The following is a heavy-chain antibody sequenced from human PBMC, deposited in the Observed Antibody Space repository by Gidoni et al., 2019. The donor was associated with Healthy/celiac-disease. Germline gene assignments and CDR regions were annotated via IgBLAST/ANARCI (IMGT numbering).Heavy chain of an antibody. CDR1: GFTFSSYS. Sequence: EVQLVESGGGLVKPGASLRLSCAASGFTFSSYSMNWFRQAPGKGLEWVSSISSSSSYIYYADSVKGRFTISRDNAKNSLYLQMNSLRAEDTAVYYCARDSSRRYSSGSTFFDYWGQGTLVTVSS. V-gene: IGHV3-21*01. CDR3: ARDSSRRYSSGSTFFDY. CDR2: ISSSSSYI. J-gene: IGHJ4*02. D-gene: IGHD6-19*01.